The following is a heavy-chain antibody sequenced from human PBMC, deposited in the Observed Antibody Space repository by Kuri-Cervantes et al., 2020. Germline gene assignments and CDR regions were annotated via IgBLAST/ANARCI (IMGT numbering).Heavy chain of an antibody. V-gene: IGHV3-30*03. CDR1: GFTFSNYG. CDR3: AGYDILSRGSAFDI. CDR2: ISYDGSNK. Sequence: GGSLRLSCAASGFTFSNYGMHWVRQAPGKGLEWVAVISYDGSNKYYADSVKGRFTISRDNSKNTLYLQMNSLRAEDTAVYYCAGYDILSRGSAFDIWGQGTMVTVSS. D-gene: IGHD3-9*01. J-gene: IGHJ3*02.